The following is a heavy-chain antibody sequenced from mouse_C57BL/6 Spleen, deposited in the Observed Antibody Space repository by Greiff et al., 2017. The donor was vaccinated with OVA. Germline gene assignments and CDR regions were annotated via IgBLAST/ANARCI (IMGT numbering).Heavy chain of an antibody. V-gene: IGHV10-3*01. CDR2: IRSKSSNYAT. D-gene: IGHD1-1*01. Sequence: EVHLVESGGGLVQPKGSLTLSCAASGFTFNTYAMHWVRQAPGKGLEWVARIRSKSSNYATYYADSVKDRFTISRDDSQSRLYLQMNNLKTEDTSMYYCVRDPFYYYGSSYFDYWGQGTTLTVSS. J-gene: IGHJ2*01. CDR1: GFTFNTYA. CDR3: VRDPFYYYGSSYFDY.